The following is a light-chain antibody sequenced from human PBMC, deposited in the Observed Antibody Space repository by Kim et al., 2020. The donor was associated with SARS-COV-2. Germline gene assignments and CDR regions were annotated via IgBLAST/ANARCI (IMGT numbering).Light chain of an antibody. Sequence: VSQGERATLSCRASQSVSRNLAWYQQKPGQAPRLLIYGASTRATGIPARFSGSGSGTEFTLTISSLQSEDFAVYYCQQYNNWPPLTFGGGTKLEI. CDR1: QSVSRN. CDR3: QQYNNWPPLT. V-gene: IGKV3-15*01. CDR2: GAS. J-gene: IGKJ4*01.